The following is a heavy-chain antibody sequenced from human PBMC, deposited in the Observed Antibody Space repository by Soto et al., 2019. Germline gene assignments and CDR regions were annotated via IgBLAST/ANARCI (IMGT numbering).Heavy chain of an antibody. V-gene: IGHV1-69*02. CDR3: AVGGGYYDILTGLFSPSYYMDV. D-gene: IGHD3-9*01. Sequence: SVKVSCKASGGTFSSYTISWVRQAPGQGLEWMGRIIPILGIANYAQKFQGRVTITADKSTSTAYMELSSLRSEDTAVYYCAVGGGYYDILTGLFSPSYYMDVWGKGTTVTVSS. CDR1: GGTFSSYT. CDR2: IIPILGIA. J-gene: IGHJ6*03.